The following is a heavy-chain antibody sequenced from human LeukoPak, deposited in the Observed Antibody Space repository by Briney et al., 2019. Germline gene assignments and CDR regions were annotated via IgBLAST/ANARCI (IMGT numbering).Heavy chain of an antibody. J-gene: IGHJ3*02. CDR2: IIPIFGTA. CDR3: ASEVYCSSTSCYGIWAFDI. D-gene: IGHD2-2*01. CDR1: GGTFSSYA. Sequence: GASVKVSCKASGGTFSSYAISWVRQAPGQGLEWMGGIIPIFGTANYAQKFQGRVTITADESTSTAYMELSSLRSEDTAVYYCASEVYCSSTSCYGIWAFDIWGQGTMVTVSS. V-gene: IGHV1-69*13.